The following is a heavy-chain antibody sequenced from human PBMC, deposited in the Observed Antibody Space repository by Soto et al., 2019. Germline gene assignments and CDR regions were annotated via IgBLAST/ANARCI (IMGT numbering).Heavy chain of an antibody. CDR3: APHVHCSGGSCHYDAFDI. CDR2: IRDGGEST. CDR1: GFIFGNYM. Sequence: EVQLLESGGGLVQPGESLRLSCAFSGFIFGNYMMTWVRQAPGKGLEWVSTIRDGGESTYYADSVKGRFTISRDNSKNTXXLQMDSQGVEDTAVYYCAPHVHCSGGSCHYDAFDIRGQGTMVTVSS. V-gene: IGHV3-23*01. D-gene: IGHD2-15*01. J-gene: IGHJ3*02.